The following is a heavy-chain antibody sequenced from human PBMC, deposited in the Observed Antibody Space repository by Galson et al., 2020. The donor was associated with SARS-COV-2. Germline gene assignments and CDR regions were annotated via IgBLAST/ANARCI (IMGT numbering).Heavy chain of an antibody. V-gene: IGHV3-74*01. CDR3: ARESSASGSYFSGY. CDR1: GFTFSTYR. CDR2: VHIDETTT. J-gene: IGHJ4*02. Sequence: TGGSLRLPCEASGFTFSTYRMNWARKAPGKGMVWVSRVHIDETTTKYADSVKGRFTISRDNAKNTLYLQMNSLRADYTAVYDCARESSASGSYFSGYWGQGTLVTVSS. D-gene: IGHD3-10*01.